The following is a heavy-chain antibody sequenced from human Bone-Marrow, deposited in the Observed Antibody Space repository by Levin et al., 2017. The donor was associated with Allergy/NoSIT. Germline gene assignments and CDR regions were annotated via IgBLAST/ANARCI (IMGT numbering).Heavy chain of an antibody. Sequence: ASVKVSCKASGYSFSDFYMHWVRQAPGQGLEWMGRINPNSGSTNYAQKYQGRVTMTRDTSINTAYLQLNSLTSDDTAVYYCTRGGTGSARFASWGQGTLVTVSS. V-gene: IGHV1-2*06. J-gene: IGHJ4*02. CDR3: TRGGTGSARFAS. CDR1: GYSFSDFY. CDR2: INPNSGST. D-gene: IGHD1-26*01.